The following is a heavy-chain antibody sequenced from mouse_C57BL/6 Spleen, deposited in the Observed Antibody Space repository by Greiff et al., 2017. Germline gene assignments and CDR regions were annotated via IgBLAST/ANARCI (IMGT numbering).Heavy chain of an antibody. CDR1: GFTFSDYY. CDR2: INYDGSST. CDR3: ARVYGRAAWFAY. Sequence: EVQVVESEGGLVQPGSSMKLSCTASGFTFSDYYMAWVRQVPEKGLEWVANINYDGSSTYYLDSLKSRFIISRDNAKNILYLQMSSLKSEDTATYYCARVYGRAAWFAYWGQGTLVTVSA. D-gene: IGHD1-1*01. V-gene: IGHV5-16*01. J-gene: IGHJ3*01.